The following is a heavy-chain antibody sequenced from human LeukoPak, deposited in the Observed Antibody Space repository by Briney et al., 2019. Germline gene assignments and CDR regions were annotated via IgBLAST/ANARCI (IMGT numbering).Heavy chain of an antibody. CDR3: ARGNLFDWLLNFDY. D-gene: IGHD3-9*01. Sequence: GASVKVSCKASGYTFTSYDINWVRQATGQGLEWMGWMNPNRGNTGYAQKFQGRVTMTRNTSISTAYMELSSLRSEDTAVYYCARGNLFDWLLNFDYWGQGTLVTVSS. CDR1: GYTFTSYD. J-gene: IGHJ4*02. V-gene: IGHV1-8*01. CDR2: MNPNRGNT.